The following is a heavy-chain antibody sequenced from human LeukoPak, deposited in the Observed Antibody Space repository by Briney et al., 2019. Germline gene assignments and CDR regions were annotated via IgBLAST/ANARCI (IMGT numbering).Heavy chain of an antibody. Sequence: GGSLRLSCAASGFTFSSYAMHWVRQAPGKGLEWVAVISYDGSNKYYADSVKGRFTISRDNSKNTLYLQMNSLRAEDTAVYYCARDSLPAHSSGRWPTDYWGQGTLVTVSS. CDR1: GFTFSSYA. CDR3: ARDSLPAHSSGRWPTDY. D-gene: IGHD6-19*01. CDR2: ISYDGSNK. J-gene: IGHJ4*02. V-gene: IGHV3-30-3*01.